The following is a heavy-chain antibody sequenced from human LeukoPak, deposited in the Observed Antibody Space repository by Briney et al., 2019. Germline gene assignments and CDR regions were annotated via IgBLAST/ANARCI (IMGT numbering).Heavy chain of an antibody. J-gene: IGHJ4*02. CDR3: ATDVGRY. CDR2: IKQDGSEK. CDR1: GFTFSNYA. Sequence: GGSLRLSCAASGFTFSNYAMSWVRQAPGKGLEWVANIKQDGSEKYYVDSVKGRFTISRDNAKNSLYLQMNSLRADDTAVYYCATDVGRYWGQGTLVTVSS. V-gene: IGHV3-7*03.